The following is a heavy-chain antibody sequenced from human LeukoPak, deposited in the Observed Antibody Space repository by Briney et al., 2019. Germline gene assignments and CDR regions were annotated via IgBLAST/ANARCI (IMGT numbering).Heavy chain of an antibody. J-gene: IGHJ4*02. CDR1: GFTFGDYA. CDR2: IKQDGTEK. D-gene: IGHD3-3*01. Sequence: PGGSLRLSCTASGFTFGDYAMSWVRQAPGKGLEWVANIKQDGTEKYYVDSVKGRFTISRDNAKNSLYLQMNTLRPEDTALYYCARERQNKDFWSGGDYWGQGTLVTVSS. CDR3: ARERQNKDFWSGGDY. V-gene: IGHV3-7*01.